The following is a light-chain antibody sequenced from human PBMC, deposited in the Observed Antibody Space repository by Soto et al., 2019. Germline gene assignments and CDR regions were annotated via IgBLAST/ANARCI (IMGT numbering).Light chain of an antibody. V-gene: IGKV3-15*01. CDR3: QQYNPNSALT. CDR1: QSVRSN. Sequence: EIVMTQSPATLSASPGERVTLSCRASQSVRSNLAWSQQKSGQAPSLLIYGASTRAAGVPDRFSGSGSGTEFTLTISSLQSEDFATYYCQQYNPNSALTFGGGTKVEIK. CDR2: GAS. J-gene: IGKJ4*01.